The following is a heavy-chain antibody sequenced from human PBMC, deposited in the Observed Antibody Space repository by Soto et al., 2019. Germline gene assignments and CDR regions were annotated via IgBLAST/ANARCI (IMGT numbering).Heavy chain of an antibody. CDR3: ASLDCIGPSCPMGMGV. CDR2: IIPIFGTA. J-gene: IGHJ6*02. V-gene: IGHV1-69*12. D-gene: IGHD2-2*01. Sequence: QVQLVQSGAEVKKPGSSVKVSCKASGGTFSSYAISWVRQAPGQGLEWMGGIIPIFGTANYAQKFQGRVTITADESTSTAYMELSSRRSEDTAVYYWASLDCIGPSCPMGMGVWGQGTTVTVSS. CDR1: GGTFSSYA.